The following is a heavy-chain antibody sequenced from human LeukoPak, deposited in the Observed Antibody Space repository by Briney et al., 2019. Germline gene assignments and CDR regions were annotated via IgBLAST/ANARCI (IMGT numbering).Heavy chain of an antibody. V-gene: IGHV4-30-2*01. D-gene: IGHD3-22*01. CDR2: IYHSGST. CDR3: ASSKYYDSSGFFDY. Sequence: SETLSLTCTVSGGSISSGGYYWSWIRQPPGKGLEWIGYIYHSGSTYYNPSLKSRVTISVDRSKNQFSLKLSSVTAADTAVYYCASSKYYDSSGFFDYWGHGTLVTVSS. J-gene: IGHJ4*01. CDR1: GGSISSGGYY.